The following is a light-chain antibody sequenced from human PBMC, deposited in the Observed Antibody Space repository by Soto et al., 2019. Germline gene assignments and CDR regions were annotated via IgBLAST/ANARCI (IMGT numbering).Light chain of an antibody. V-gene: IGKV2-28*01. CDR1: QSLLHSNGYNY. Sequence: DIVMTQSPLSLPVTPGEPASISCRSSQSLLHSNGYNYLDWYLQKPGQSPQLLIFLGSNRASGVXVXXSDSGSGTDFTLKIRRVEAEDVGVSYCRQALPPHWTFGKGTTVEIK. CDR2: LGS. CDR3: RQALPPHWT. J-gene: IGKJ1*01.